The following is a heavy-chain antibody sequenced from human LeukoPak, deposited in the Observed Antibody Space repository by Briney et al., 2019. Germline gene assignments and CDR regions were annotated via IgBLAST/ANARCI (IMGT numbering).Heavy chain of an antibody. J-gene: IGHJ4*02. CDR3: AKATQRYCTGGTCYPLDY. CDR2: ITDIGKNT. V-gene: IGHV3-23*01. D-gene: IGHD2-8*02. Sequence: GGSLRLSCAASGFTFGNYAMAWVRQSPGKGLEWVSCITDIGKNTYHTDSVKGRFTISSDNSKNTLSLQMNSLRVEDTAVYYCAKATQRYCTGGTCYPLDYWGQGTLVTVSS. CDR1: GFTFGNYA.